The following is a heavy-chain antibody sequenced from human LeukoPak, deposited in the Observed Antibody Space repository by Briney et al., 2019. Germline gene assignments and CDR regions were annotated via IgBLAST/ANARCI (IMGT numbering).Heavy chain of an antibody. Sequence: ASVKVSCKASGYTFTSYGISWVRQAPGQGLEWMGWISAYKGNTNYAQKLQGRVTMTTDTSTSTAYMELRSLRSDDTAVYYCAREYIVVVPAAIKNWFDPWGQGTLVTVSS. V-gene: IGHV1-18*01. J-gene: IGHJ5*02. D-gene: IGHD2-2*01. CDR1: GYTFTSYG. CDR2: ISAYKGNT. CDR3: AREYIVVVPAAIKNWFDP.